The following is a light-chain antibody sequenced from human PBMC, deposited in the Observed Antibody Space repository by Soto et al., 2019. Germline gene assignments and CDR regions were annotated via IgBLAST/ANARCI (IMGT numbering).Light chain of an antibody. Sequence: QSVLTQPPSVSGAPGQRVTISCTGSSSNIGAGYDVHWYQQLPGTAPKLLIYGNSNRPSGVPDRFSGSKSGTSASLAITGLQDEDEADYYCQSYDSSLSVSVVFGGGTKLTVL. J-gene: IGLJ2*01. CDR1: SSNIGAGYD. V-gene: IGLV1-40*01. CDR3: QSYDSSLSVSVV. CDR2: GNS.